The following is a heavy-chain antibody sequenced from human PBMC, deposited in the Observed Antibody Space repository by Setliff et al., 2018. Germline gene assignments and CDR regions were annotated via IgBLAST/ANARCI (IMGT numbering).Heavy chain of an antibody. V-gene: IGHV1-18*01. CDR2: ISGYNGNT. CDR1: GFTFKTYS. CDR3: ATFRGYTYGYDY. D-gene: IGHD5-18*01. J-gene: IGHJ4*02. Sequence: AASVKVSCKASGFTFKTYSFSWIRQAPGQGLEWVGWISGYNGNTIYAQNFQGRVTMTTDASTNTAYMELRSLGSDDTAVYYCATFRGYTYGYDYWGQGTLVTVSS.